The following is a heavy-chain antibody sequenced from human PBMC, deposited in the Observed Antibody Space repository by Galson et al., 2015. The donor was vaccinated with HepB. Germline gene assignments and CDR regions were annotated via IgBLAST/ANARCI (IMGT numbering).Heavy chain of an antibody. J-gene: IGHJ6*02. CDR2: IYPGDSDT. CDR1: GYSFISYW. Sequence: QSGAEVKKPGESLRISCKGSGYSFISYWIGWVRQMPGKGLEWMGLIYPGDSDTRYSPSFQGQVTISADKSISTAYLQWSSLKASDTAMYYCARRSIFRGGDYVVVYYAMDVWDQGTTVTVSS. CDR3: ARRSIFRGGDYVVVYYAMDV. V-gene: IGHV5-51*01. D-gene: IGHD4-17*01.